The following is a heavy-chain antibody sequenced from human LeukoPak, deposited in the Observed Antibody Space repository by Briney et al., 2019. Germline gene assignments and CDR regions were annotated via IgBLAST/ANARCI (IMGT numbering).Heavy chain of an antibody. Sequence: SETLSLTCAVYGGSFSGYYWSWIRQPPGKGLEWIGEINHSGSTNYNPSLKSRVTISVDTSKNQFSLKLSSVTAADTAVYYCASGYCSGGSCSNFDYWGQGTLVTVSS. CDR1: GGSFSGYY. J-gene: IGHJ4*02. V-gene: IGHV4-34*01. D-gene: IGHD2-15*01. CDR3: ASGYCSGGSCSNFDY. CDR2: INHSGST.